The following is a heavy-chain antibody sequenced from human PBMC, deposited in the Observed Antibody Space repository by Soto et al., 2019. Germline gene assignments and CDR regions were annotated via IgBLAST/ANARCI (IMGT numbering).Heavy chain of an antibody. CDR1: GGSISSYY. D-gene: IGHD6-13*01. J-gene: IGHJ5*02. Sequence: TSETLSLTCTVSGGSISSYYWSWIRQPPGKGLEWIGYIYYSGSTNYNPSLKSRVTISVDTSKNQFSLKLSSVTAADTAVYYCAKRAAAGRHWFDPWSQGTLVTVSS. V-gene: IGHV4-59*08. CDR3: AKRAAAGRHWFDP. CDR2: IYYSGST.